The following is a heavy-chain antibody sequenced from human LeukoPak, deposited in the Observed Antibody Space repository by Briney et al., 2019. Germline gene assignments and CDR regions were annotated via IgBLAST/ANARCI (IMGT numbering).Heavy chain of an antibody. CDR2: IHHSGST. Sequence: SETLSLTCTVSGYSISSGYYWGWIRQTPGKGLEWIGSIHHSGSTDYNPSLKSRVTISLDTSKNQFSLKLSSVTAADTAVYYCARWGGNVGWLQLAYYFDYWGQGTLVTVSS. V-gene: IGHV4-38-2*02. J-gene: IGHJ4*02. D-gene: IGHD5-24*01. CDR1: GYSISSGYY. CDR3: ARWGGNVGWLQLAYYFDY.